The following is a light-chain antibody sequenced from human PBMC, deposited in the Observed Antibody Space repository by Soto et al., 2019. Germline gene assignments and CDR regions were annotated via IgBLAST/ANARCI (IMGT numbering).Light chain of an antibody. CDR2: GAS. CDR1: ESVSSN. J-gene: IGKJ5*01. Sequence: DKVMTQSPATLSVSPGERATLSCRASESVSSNLAWYQQRPGQAPRLVIYGASTRATGIPARFSGGGSGTEFTLTISSLQSEDFAVYYCQQYNSWPPITFGQGTRLEIK. V-gene: IGKV3-15*01. CDR3: QQYNSWPPIT.